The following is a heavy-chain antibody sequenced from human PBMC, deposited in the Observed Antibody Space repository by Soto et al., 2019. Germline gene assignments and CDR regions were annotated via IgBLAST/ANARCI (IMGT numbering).Heavy chain of an antibody. D-gene: IGHD2-15*01. J-gene: IGHJ5*02. CDR2: IYDSGST. CDR1: GVSISNYY. Sequence: SETLSLTCTVSGVSISNYYWSWVRQPPGKGLEWIGYIYDSGSTNYNPSLKSRVTISVDTSKNQFSLKLSSVTAADTAVYYCARGPIVVVVAAMGRGWFDPWGQGTLVTVSS. V-gene: IGHV4-59*12. CDR3: ARGPIVVVVAAMGRGWFDP.